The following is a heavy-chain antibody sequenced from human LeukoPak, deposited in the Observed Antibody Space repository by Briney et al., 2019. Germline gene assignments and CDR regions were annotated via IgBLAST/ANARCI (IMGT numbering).Heavy chain of an antibody. Sequence: SETLSLTCAVSGGSISSGGYSWSWIRQPPGQGLEWIGYIYHSGRAFYNPSLKSRVTISIDRSKNQFSLKLSSVTAADTAVYYCARRGRWLPFDYWGQGTLVTVSS. J-gene: IGHJ4*02. CDR3: ARRGRWLPFDY. CDR2: IYHSGRA. V-gene: IGHV4-30-2*01. D-gene: IGHD5-24*01. CDR1: GGSISSGGYS.